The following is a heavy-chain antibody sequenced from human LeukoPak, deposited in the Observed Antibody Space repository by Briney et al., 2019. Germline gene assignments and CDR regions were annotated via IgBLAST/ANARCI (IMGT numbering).Heavy chain of an antibody. CDR2: INPNSGGT. V-gene: IGHV1-2*02. Sequence: ASVKVSCKASGYTFTGYYMHWVRQAPGQGLEWMGWINPNSGGTNYAQKFQGRVTMTRDTSISTAYMELSRLRSDDTAVYCCARDGAAAGTGYYYYMDVWGKGTTVTVSS. J-gene: IGHJ6*03. D-gene: IGHD6-13*01. CDR1: GYTFTGYY. CDR3: ARDGAAAGTGYYYYMDV.